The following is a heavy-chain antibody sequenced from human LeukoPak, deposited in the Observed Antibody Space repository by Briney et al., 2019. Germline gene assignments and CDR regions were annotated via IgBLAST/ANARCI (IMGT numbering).Heavy chain of an antibody. CDR2: IYENGGTT. CDR3: AKDFRIGYSAHFDY. Sequence: GGSLRLSCVGSGYTFRSHAMSWVRQAPEKGLEFVSGIYENGGTTYYADSVKGRFSISRDNSKNTLYLQMDSLRGEDTAVYYCAKDFRIGYSAHFDYWGQGALVTVSS. CDR1: GYTFRSHA. D-gene: IGHD2-21*01. V-gene: IGHV3-23*01. J-gene: IGHJ4*02.